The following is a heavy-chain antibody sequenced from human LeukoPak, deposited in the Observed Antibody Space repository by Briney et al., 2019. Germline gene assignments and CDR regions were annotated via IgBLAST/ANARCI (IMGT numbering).Heavy chain of an antibody. CDR2: IIPISGTT. V-gene: IGHV1-69*06. CDR3: ATLCCGSYYMDV. Sequence: SVKVSCKASGGTLNRYVISWVRQAPGQGLAWMGGIIPISGTTNYAQKFQGRVTITADKSTSTAYMELSSLRSEDTAVYYCATLCCGSYYMDVWGKGTTVTVSS. D-gene: IGHD2-15*01. J-gene: IGHJ6*03. CDR1: GGTLNRYV.